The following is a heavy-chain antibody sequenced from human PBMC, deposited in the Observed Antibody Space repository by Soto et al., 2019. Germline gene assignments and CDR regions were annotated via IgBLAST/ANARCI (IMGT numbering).Heavy chain of an antibody. CDR1: GFTFSRYG. D-gene: IGHD1-1*01. J-gene: IGHJ6*02. Sequence: GGSLRLFCAASGFTFSRYGMLWVRQAPGKGLEWVAVIWYDGSNKYYADSVKGRFTISRDNSKNKLYMQMNSLRAEDTAVYYCARDRESGTEVYGMDVWGQGTTVTVSS. CDR3: ARDRESGTEVYGMDV. V-gene: IGHV3-33*01. CDR2: IWYDGSNK.